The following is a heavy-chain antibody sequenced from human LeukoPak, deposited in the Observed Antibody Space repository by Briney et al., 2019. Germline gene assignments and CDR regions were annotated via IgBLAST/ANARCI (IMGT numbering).Heavy chain of an antibody. CDR1: GYTVTSYG. V-gene: IGHV1-18*01. D-gene: IGHD6-19*01. CDR2: ISAYNGNT. CDR3: ARYGLPPSGWYGGPIDY. Sequence: GASVKVSCKASGYTVTSYGISWVRQAPGQGLEWMGWISAYNGNTNYAQKLQGRVTMTTDTSTSTAYMELRSLRSDDTAVYYCARYGLPPSGWYGGPIDYWGQGTLVTVSS. J-gene: IGHJ4*02.